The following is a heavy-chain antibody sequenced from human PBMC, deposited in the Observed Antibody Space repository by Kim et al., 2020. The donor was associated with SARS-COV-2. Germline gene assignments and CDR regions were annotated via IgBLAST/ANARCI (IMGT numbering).Heavy chain of an antibody. J-gene: IGHJ4*02. Sequence: NPSLKSRVTISVDKSKNQFSLKLSSVTAADTAVYYCARTDFWSGYYFDYWGQGTLVTVSS. D-gene: IGHD3-3*01. V-gene: IGHV4-4*02. CDR3: ARTDFWSGYYFDY.